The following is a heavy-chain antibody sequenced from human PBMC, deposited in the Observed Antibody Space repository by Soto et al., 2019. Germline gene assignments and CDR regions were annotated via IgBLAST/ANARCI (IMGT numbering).Heavy chain of an antibody. CDR1: GYTFTNYG. V-gene: IGHV1-18*01. Sequence: QVQLVQSGAEVKKPGASVTVSCKASGYTFTNYGFSWVRQAPGQGLEWMGWISGYNGNTKYAEKFQNRVTMTTDTSXXXAHMELXXXRSDDXAVYYCAREGQAPYYYYGMDVWGQGTAVTVSS. CDR3: AREGQAPYYYYGMDV. CDR2: ISGYNGNT. J-gene: IGHJ6*02.